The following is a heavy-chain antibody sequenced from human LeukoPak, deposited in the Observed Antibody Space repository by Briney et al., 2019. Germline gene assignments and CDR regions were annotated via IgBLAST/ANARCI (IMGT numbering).Heavy chain of an antibody. J-gene: IGHJ4*02. CDR2: IYSDFRT. D-gene: IGHD3-22*01. V-gene: IGHV3-53*01. CDR3: ARRAGDYSHPYDY. CDR1: GFHVITYY. Sequence: GGSLRLSCAASGFHVITYYMNWFRQAPGKGLEWASVIYSDFRTYYADSVKGRFIISKDTSKNTLYLQMNNLRADDTAMYYCARRAGDYSHPYDYWGQGTLVTVSS.